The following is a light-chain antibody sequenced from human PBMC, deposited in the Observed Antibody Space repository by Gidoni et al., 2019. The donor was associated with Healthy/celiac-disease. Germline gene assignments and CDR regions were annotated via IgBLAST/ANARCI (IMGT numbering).Light chain of an antibody. CDR2: WAS. V-gene: IGKV4-1*01. J-gene: IGKJ2*01. CDR1: QSVLNISYNKNY. CDR3: QQYYSTPYT. Sequence: DIVMTQSPDSQAVALGERATINCKSSQSVLNISYNKNYLSWYQQKPGQPPKLLIYWASTRESGVPDRFSGSGSGTDFTLTISSLQAEDVAVYYCQQYYSTPYTFGQXTKLEIK.